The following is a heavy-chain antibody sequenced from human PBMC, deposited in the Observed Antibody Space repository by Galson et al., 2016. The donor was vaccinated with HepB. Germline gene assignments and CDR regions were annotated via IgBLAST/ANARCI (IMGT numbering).Heavy chain of an antibody. Sequence: SLRLSCAVSGFALGSYGMHWIRQVPGKGLEWVADISFDGTKQHYGDSVKGRFTISRDSSRVYLQLSSLSPDTGRYFCARDYSFSSNWPGYWGQGTLVIVSS. J-gene: IGHJ4*02. CDR2: ISFDGTKQ. CDR1: GFALGSYG. V-gene: IGHV3-30*03. D-gene: IGHD7-27*01. CDR3: ARDYSFSSNWPGY.